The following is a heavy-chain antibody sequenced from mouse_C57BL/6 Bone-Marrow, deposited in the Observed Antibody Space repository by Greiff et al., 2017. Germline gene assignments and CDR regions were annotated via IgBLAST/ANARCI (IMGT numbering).Heavy chain of an antibody. J-gene: IGHJ1*03. V-gene: IGHV1-85*01. CDR3: ARDYGSSYWYFDV. D-gene: IGHD1-1*01. CDR1: GYTFTSYD. CDR2: IYPRDGST. Sequence: VQLQQSGPELVKPGASVKLSCKASGYTFTSYDINWVKQRPGQGLEWIGWIYPRDGSTKYNEKFKGEATLTVDTSSSTAYMELHSLTSEDSAVYFCARDYGSSYWYFDVWGTGTTVTVSS.